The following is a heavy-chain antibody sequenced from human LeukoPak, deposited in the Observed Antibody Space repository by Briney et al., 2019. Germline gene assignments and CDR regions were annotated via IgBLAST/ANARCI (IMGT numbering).Heavy chain of an antibody. CDR2: VYYTGNT. V-gene: IGHV4-39*02. D-gene: IGHD6-19*01. CDR3: ASSTSGWYNGNDY. Sequence: PSETLSLTCTVSGGSISSKSYYWGWSRQPPGKGLEWIGSVYYTGNTYYNPSLKSRVTISLDTSKNHFSLNLSSVTAADTAVYFCASSTSGWYNGNDYWGQGTLVTVSS. J-gene: IGHJ4*02. CDR1: GGSISSKSYY.